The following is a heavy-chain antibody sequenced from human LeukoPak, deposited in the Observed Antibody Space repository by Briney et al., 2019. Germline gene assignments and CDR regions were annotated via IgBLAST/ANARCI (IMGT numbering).Heavy chain of an antibody. CDR2: ISSSDTTP. CDR1: GFTFTSYT. Sequence: GGSLRLSCAASGFTFTSYTMNWVRQAPGKGLEWVSYISSSDTTPSYADSVKGRFTTSRDNARNLLYLQMNSLRAEDTAVYYCARGAYSSAWYLDYWGQGTLVTVSS. D-gene: IGHD6-19*01. CDR3: ARGAYSSAWYLDY. V-gene: IGHV3-48*01. J-gene: IGHJ4*02.